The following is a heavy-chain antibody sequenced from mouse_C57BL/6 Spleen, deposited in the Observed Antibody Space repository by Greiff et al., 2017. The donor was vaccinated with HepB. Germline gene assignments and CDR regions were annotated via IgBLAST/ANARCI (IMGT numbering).Heavy chain of an antibody. D-gene: IGHD1-1*01. CDR2: ISSGGDYI. V-gene: IGHV5-9-1*02. Sequence: EVKVVESGEGLVKPGGSLKLSCAASGFTFSGYAMSWVRQTPEKRLEWVAYISSGGDYIYYADTVKGRFTISRDNARNTLYLQMSSLKSEDTAMYYCTRGGTTVVGYAMDYWGQGTSVTVSS. CDR1: GFTFSGYA. J-gene: IGHJ4*01. CDR3: TRGGTTVVGYAMDY.